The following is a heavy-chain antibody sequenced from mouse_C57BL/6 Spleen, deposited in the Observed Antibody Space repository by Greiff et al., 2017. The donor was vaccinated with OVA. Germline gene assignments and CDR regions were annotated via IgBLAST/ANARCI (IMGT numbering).Heavy chain of an antibody. Sequence: EVQLQESGEGLVKPGGSLKLSCAASGFTFRSYAMSWVRQTPEKRLEWVAYISSGGDYIYYADTVKGRFTISRDNARNTLYLQMSSLKSEDTAMYYCTRAHYGSSNWYFDVWGTGTTVTVSS. CDR3: TRAHYGSSNWYFDV. J-gene: IGHJ1*03. CDR2: ISSGGDYI. V-gene: IGHV5-9-1*02. CDR1: GFTFRSYA. D-gene: IGHD1-1*01.